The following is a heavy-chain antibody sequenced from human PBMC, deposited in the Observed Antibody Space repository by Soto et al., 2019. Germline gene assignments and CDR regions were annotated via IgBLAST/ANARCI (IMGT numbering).Heavy chain of an antibody. CDR2: INSDGSST. D-gene: IGHD3-10*01. CDR1: GFTFSSYW. V-gene: IGHV3-74*01. CDR3: AREITYYYGSGSYSLAFDY. J-gene: IGHJ4*02. Sequence: GGSLRLSCAASGFTFSSYWMHWVRQAPWKGLVWVSRINSDGSSTSYADSVKGRFTISRDNAKNTRYLQMNSLRAEDTAVYYCAREITYYYGSGSYSLAFDYWGQGTLVTVSS.